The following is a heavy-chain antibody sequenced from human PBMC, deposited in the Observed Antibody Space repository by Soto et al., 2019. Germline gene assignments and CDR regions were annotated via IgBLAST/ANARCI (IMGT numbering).Heavy chain of an antibody. CDR1: GFAFNNYG. D-gene: IGHD5-12*01. Sequence: GGSLRLSCTVSGFAFNNYGINWVRQAPGKGLEWVSSISKSDYIYYSDSVKGRFAISRDNAKSSVSLQMNTLRVEDTAVYYCVRGNSGYGNFDYWGEGTLVTVSS. CDR3: VRGNSGYGNFDY. J-gene: IGHJ4*02. V-gene: IGHV3-21*01. CDR2: ISKSDYI.